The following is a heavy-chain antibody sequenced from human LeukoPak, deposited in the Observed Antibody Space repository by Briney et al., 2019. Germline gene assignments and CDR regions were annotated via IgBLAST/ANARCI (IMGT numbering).Heavy chain of an antibody. CDR2: ISISGSTI. CDR1: GFTFSSYE. CDR3: ARDTAAARDDAFDI. J-gene: IGHJ3*02. Sequence: GGSLRLSCAASGFTFSSYEMNWVRQAPGKGLDWVSYISISGSTIYYADSVKGRFTISRDNAKNSLYLQMNSLRAEDTAVYYCARDTAAARDDAFDIWGQGTMVTVSS. D-gene: IGHD6-13*01. V-gene: IGHV3-48*03.